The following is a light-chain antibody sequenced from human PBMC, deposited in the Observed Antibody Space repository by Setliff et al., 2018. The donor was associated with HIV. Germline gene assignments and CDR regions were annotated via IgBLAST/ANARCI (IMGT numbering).Light chain of an antibody. V-gene: IGLV1-40*01. Sequence: QSVLTQPPSVSGAPGQRVTISCTGSSSSIGAGYDVHWYQQLPGTAPKILIYGNSNRPSGVPDRFSGSKSGTSASLAITGLQAEDEADYYCQSYDSSLSGSYVFGTGTKVTVL. J-gene: IGLJ1*01. CDR2: GNS. CDR1: SSSIGAGYD. CDR3: QSYDSSLSGSYV.